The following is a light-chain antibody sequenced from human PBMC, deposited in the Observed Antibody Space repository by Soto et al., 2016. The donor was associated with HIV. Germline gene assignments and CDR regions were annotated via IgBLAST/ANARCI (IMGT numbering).Light chain of an antibody. V-gene: IGLV3-21*03. CDR1: NIGSKS. J-gene: IGLJ2*01. CDR3: QVWHSPEVV. Sequence: SYELTQPPSVSVAPGKTARITCGGNNIGSKSVHWCQQKPGQAPVLVVYDDSKRPSGIPERFSGSNSGNTATLTISRVEAGDEADYYCQVWHSPEVVFGGRTKLTVL. CDR2: DDS.